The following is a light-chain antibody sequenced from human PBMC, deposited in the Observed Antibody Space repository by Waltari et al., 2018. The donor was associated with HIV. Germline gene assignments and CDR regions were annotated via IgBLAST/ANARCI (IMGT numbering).Light chain of an antibody. CDR3: CSYAGDTTPYV. CDR1: SSDVGNYNL. CDR2: EVN. V-gene: IGLV2-23*02. J-gene: IGLJ1*01. Sequence: QSALTQPASVSASPGQSITISCTGTSSDVGNYNLVSWFQQHPGKAPKVMIYEVNKRPSVISNRCSGSKSGNTASLTISALQAEDESDYYCCSYAGDTTPYVFGTGTKVTVL.